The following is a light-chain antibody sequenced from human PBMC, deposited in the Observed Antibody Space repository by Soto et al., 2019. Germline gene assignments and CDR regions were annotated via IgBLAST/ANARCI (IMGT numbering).Light chain of an antibody. J-gene: IGLJ2*01. CDR2: DVS. Sequence: QSALTQPASVSGSPGQSITISYTGTSSDVGGYNYVSWYQQHPGKAPKLMIYDVSNRPSGVSNRFSGSKSVNTASLTISGLQAEDEADYYCSSYTSSSTVVFVGGTQLTGL. V-gene: IGLV2-14*03. CDR3: SSYTSSSTVV. CDR1: SSDVGGYNY.